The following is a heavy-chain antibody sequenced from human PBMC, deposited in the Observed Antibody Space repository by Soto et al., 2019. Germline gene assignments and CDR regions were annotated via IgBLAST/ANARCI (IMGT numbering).Heavy chain of an antibody. D-gene: IGHD6-6*01. CDR2: IWYDGSNK. J-gene: IGHJ5*02. CDR1: GFTFSSYG. V-gene: IGHV3-33*01. Sequence: QVQLVESGGGVVQPGRSLRLSCAASGFTFSSYGMHWVRQAPGKGLEWVAVIWYDGSNKYYADSVKGRFTISRDNSKNTLYLQMNSLRAEDTAVYYCARDYSSSDWFAPWGQGTLVTVSS. CDR3: ARDYSSSDWFAP.